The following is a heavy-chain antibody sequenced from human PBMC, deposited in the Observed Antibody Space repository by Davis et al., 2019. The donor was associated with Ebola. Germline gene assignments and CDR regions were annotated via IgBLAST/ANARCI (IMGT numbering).Heavy chain of an antibody. J-gene: IGHJ4*02. CDR3: ARETPISSRSDW. Sequence: GESLKISCTASGFAFSNYNMNWFRQAPGKGLEWVSSITTNGWSTYYADSVKGRFIISRDNAKNSLFLQMHSLRGDDTAVYFCARETPISSRSDWWGQGTLVTVSS. V-gene: IGHV3-48*01. CDR2: ITTNGWST. CDR1: GFAFSNYN. D-gene: IGHD2-2*01.